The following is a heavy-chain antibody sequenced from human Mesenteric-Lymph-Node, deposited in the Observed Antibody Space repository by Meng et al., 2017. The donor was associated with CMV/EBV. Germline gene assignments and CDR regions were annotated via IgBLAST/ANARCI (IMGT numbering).Heavy chain of an antibody. D-gene: IGHD3-3*01. J-gene: IGHJ4*02. CDR3: ARDSRDAGWLFGVPEDY. CDR1: RFTFSSYS. Sequence: GESLKISCAASRFTFSSYSMHWVRQVPGKGLEWLAVISYDGTSKYYADSVKGRFTISRDNSKNTLYLQMNSLRPEDTAVYYCARDSRDAGWLFGVPEDYWGQGTLVTVSS. CDR2: ISYDGTSK. V-gene: IGHV3-30-3*01.